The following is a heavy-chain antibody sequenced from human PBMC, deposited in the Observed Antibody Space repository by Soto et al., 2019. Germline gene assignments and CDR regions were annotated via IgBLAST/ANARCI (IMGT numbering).Heavy chain of an antibody. J-gene: IGHJ4*02. V-gene: IGHV4-31*02. CDR1: GASTVSHYH. CDR2: IFNSGTT. CDR3: ALALGPTTGLDY. D-gene: IGHD1-26*01. Sequence: QVQLQESGPGLVKPSQTLSLTCSVSGASTVSHYHWTWIRQPPGKGLEWMGYIFNSGTTFYNPSLTSRLSISMDTSGNHFSLALRSVTAADTAVYYCALALGPTTGLDYWGPGTMVTVS.